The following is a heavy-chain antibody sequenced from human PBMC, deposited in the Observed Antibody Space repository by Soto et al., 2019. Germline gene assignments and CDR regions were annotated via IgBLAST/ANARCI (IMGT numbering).Heavy chain of an antibody. V-gene: IGHV4-31*03. CDR1: GGSISSGGYY. J-gene: IGHJ6*03. Sequence: TLSLTCTVSGGSISSGGYYWSWIRQHPGKGLEWIGYIYYSGSTYYNPSLKSRVTISVDTSKNQFSLKLSSVTAADTAVYYCARGRYCSSTSCYGYYYYYMDVWGKGTTVTRLL. CDR3: ARGRYCSSTSCYGYYYYYMDV. CDR2: IYYSGST. D-gene: IGHD2-2*01.